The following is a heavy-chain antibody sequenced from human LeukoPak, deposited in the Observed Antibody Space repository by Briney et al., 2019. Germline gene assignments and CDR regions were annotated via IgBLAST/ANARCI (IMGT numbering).Heavy chain of an antibody. CDR2: ISSSSSYI. V-gene: IGHV3-21*01. Sequence: GGSLRLSCAASGFTFSSYSMNWVRQAPGKGLEWVSSISSSSSYIYYVETVKGRFTISRDNARNSLYLQMNSLRAEDTAVYYCARGYSNYGYAFDMWGQGTMVTVSS. CDR3: ARGYSNYGYAFDM. J-gene: IGHJ3*02. D-gene: IGHD4-11*01. CDR1: GFTFSSYS.